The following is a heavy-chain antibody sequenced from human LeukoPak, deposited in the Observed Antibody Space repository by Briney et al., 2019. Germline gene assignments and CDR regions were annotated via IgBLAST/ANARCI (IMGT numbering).Heavy chain of an antibody. V-gene: IGHV3-48*01. CDR2: ISSASSTI. D-gene: IGHD2-2*02. CDR3: ARSQDIVVVPAAIPGVDY. J-gene: IGHJ4*02. Sequence: GGSLRLSYAASGFTFNIYGMNWVRQAPGKGLEWVSYISSASSTIYYADSVKGRFTISRDNAKNSLYLQMNSLRAEDTAVYYCARSQDIVVVPAAIPGVDYWGQGTLVTVSS. CDR1: GFTFNIYG.